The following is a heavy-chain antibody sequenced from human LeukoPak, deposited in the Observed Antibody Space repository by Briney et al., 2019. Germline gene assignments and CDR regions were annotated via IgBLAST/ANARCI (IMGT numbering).Heavy chain of an antibody. V-gene: IGHV4-4*07. CDR3: ASDYFDSSGYHYFHN. D-gene: IGHD3-22*01. CDR2: IYTSGRMYTSGNT. Sequence: SETLSLTCTSSGGSLTIYYCNWIRQPAGKGLEWIGRIYTSGRMYTSGNTNYNPSLKSRVTMSVDMSKNQISLKLTSVTAADTAVYYCASDYFDSSGYHYFHNWGQGTLVTVSS. J-gene: IGHJ1*01. CDR1: GGSLTIYY.